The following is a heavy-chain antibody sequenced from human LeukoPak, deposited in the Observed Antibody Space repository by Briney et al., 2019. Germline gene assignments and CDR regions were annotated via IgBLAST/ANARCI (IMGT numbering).Heavy chain of an antibody. CDR1: GGSINSGTYY. Sequence: SETLSLTCTVSGGSINSGTYYWVWIRQPAGKGLEWIGRIYNSGSTNYNPSLKSRLTISVDTSKNQFSLKLSSVTAADTAVYYCAREDYGSGKYDFDSWGQGTLVTVSS. V-gene: IGHV4-61*02. CDR2: IYNSGST. D-gene: IGHD3-10*01. CDR3: AREDYGSGKYDFDS. J-gene: IGHJ4*02.